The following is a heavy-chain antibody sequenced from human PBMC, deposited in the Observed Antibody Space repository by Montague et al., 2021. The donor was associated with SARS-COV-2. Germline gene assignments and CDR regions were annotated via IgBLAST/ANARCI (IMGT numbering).Heavy chain of an antibody. CDR3: AKDWELRYFDWLSHGWFDP. Sequence: RLSWSASGFTFSSYAMSWVRQAPGKGLEWVSAISGSGGSTYYADSVKGRFTISRDNSKNTLHLQMNSLRAEDTAVYYCAKDWELRYFDWLSHGWFDPWGQGTLVTVSS. V-gene: IGHV3-23*01. CDR2: ISGSGGST. CDR1: GFTFSSYA. D-gene: IGHD3-9*01. J-gene: IGHJ5*02.